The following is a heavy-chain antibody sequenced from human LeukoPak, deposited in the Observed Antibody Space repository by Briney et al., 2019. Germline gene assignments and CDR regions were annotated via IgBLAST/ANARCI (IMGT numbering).Heavy chain of an antibody. V-gene: IGHV3-21*01. J-gene: IGHJ6*03. CDR1: GFTFSDYS. Sequence: GGSLRLSCAACGFTFSDYSMNWVRQAPGKGLEWVASISTVSTYTFYAESLKGRISISRDNAKNSLILQMSSLRADDTAVYYCTRDGSGFYYYYYMDVWGKGTTVTVSS. CDR2: ISTVSTYT. CDR3: TRDGSGFYYYYYMDV. D-gene: IGHD6-25*01.